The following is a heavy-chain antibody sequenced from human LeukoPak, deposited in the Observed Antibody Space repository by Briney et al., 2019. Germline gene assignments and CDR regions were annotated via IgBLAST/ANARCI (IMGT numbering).Heavy chain of an antibody. CDR1: GYSFTSYW. J-gene: IGHJ4*02. CDR3: ARSPRYYYDSSGYYQFDY. Sequence: GESLKISCKGSGYSFTSYWIGWVRQMPGKGLEWMGIIYPGDSDTRYSPSFQGQVTISADKSISTAYLQWSSLKASDTAMYYCARSPRYYYDSSGYYQFDYWGQGTLVTVSS. CDR2: IYPGDSDT. V-gene: IGHV5-51*01. D-gene: IGHD3-22*01.